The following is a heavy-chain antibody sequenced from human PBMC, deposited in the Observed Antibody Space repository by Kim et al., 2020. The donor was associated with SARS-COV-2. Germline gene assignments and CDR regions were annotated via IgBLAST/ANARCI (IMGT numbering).Heavy chain of an antibody. J-gene: IGHJ4*02. V-gene: IGHV1-46*01. CDR1: GYTFTSYF. CDR3: ARRRGGVRAEYYFDY. D-gene: IGHD3-10*01. CDR2: INPTGGST. Sequence: ASVKVSCKASGYTFTSYFMHWVRQAPGQGLEWMGVINPTGGSTSYAQKFQGRVTMTRDTSTSTVYMELGSLRSEDTAVYYCARRRGGVRAEYYFDYWGQGTLVTVSS.